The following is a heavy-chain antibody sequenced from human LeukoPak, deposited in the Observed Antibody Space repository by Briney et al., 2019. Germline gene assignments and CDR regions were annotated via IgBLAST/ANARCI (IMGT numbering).Heavy chain of an antibody. CDR3: AKAHFERYCSGGSCYESDY. CDR2: ISGSGGST. J-gene: IGHJ4*02. Sequence: GGSLRLSCAACGVTFSSYAMSWVRQAPGKGLEWVSAISGSGGSTYYADSVKGRFTISRDNSKNTLYLQMNSLGAEDTAVYYCAKAHFERYCSGGSCYESDYWGQGTLVTVSS. V-gene: IGHV3-23*01. D-gene: IGHD2-15*01. CDR1: GVTFSSYA.